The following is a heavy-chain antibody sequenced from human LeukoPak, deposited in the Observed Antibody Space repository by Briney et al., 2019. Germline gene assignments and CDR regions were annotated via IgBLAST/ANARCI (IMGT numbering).Heavy chain of an antibody. V-gene: IGHV4-34*01. CDR3: ARGGFPAALNWFDP. D-gene: IGHD2-2*01. CDR1: GGSFSGYY. Sequence: PSETLCLTCAVYGGSFSGYYWSWIRQPPGKELEWIGEINHSGSTNYNPSLKSRVTISVDTSKNQFSLKLSSVTAADTAVYYCARGGFPAALNWFDPWGQGTLVTVSS. J-gene: IGHJ5*02. CDR2: INHSGST.